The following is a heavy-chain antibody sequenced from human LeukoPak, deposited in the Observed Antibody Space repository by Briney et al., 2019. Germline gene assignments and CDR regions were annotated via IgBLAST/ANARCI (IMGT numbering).Heavy chain of an antibody. CDR1: VFTFSSYA. CDR2: IRESGGGT. CDR3: AVGNPLVRYGMDV. Sequence: PGGSLRLSSAPSVFTFSSYAMTWVREAPGKRLECVSAIRESGGGTYYAESVKGRFTNSIDKSKKILYLHINSLRDQDTAVYYCAVGNPLVRYGMDVWGQGTTVTVSS. V-gene: IGHV3-23*01. J-gene: IGHJ6*02. D-gene: IGHD3-16*01.